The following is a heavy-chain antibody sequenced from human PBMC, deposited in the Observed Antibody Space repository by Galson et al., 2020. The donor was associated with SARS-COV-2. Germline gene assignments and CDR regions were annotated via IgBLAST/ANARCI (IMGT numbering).Heavy chain of an antibody. CDR3: AGDPADGVQANFVY. D-gene: IGHD3-10*01. CDR2: IYSGGST. J-gene: IGHJ4*02. V-gene: IGHV3-66*01. Sequence: GESLKISCAASGFTVSTNYMNWVRQAPGKGLEWVSVIYSGGSTYYADSVKGRFTISRDNSKNTLYLQMNSLRAEDTAVYYCAGDPADGVQANFVYWGQGTLVTVSS. CDR1: GFTVSTNY.